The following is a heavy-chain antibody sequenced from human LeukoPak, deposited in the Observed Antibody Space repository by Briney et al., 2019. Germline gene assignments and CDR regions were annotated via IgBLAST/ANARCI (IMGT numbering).Heavy chain of an antibody. D-gene: IGHD3-16*01. CDR3: ARQGDLDY. Sequence: GASLRLSCAASGFIFTSYSMNWVCQAPGKGLEFVSSISSTSSATYYADSVKGRFTISRDNAKNSMYLQMNSLRDEDTAVYYCARQGDLDYWGQGTLVTVCS. CDR2: ISSTSSAT. V-gene: IGHV3-48*02. J-gene: IGHJ4*02. CDR1: GFIFTSYS.